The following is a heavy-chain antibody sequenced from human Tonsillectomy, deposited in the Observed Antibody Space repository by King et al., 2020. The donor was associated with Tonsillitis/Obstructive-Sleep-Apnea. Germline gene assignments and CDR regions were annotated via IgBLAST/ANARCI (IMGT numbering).Heavy chain of an antibody. CDR3: ARDLNGVVIATPSYYFDY. CDR2: INSDGSST. J-gene: IGHJ4*02. D-gene: IGHD2-21*01. Sequence: VQLVESGGGLVQPGGSLRLSCAASGFTFSSYWMHWVRQAPGKGLVWVSRINSDGSSTSYADSVKGRFTISRDNAKNTLYRQMNSLRAEDTAVYYCARDLNGVVIATPSYYFDYWGQGTLVTVSS. CDR1: GFTFSSYW. V-gene: IGHV3-74*01.